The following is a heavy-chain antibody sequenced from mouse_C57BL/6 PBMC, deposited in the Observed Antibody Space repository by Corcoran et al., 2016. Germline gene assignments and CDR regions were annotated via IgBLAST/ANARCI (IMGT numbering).Heavy chain of an antibody. CDR2: IYPRSGNT. Sequence: QVQLQQSGAELARPGASVKLSCKASGYTFTSYGISWVKQRTGQGLEWIGEIYPRSGNTYYNEKFKGKATLTADKSSSTAYMELRSLTSEDSAVYFGAREARSYDYDVNYAMDYWGQGTAATVSS. CDR3: AREARSYDYDVNYAMDY. V-gene: IGHV1-81*01. J-gene: IGHJ4*01. CDR1: GYTFTSYG. D-gene: IGHD2-4*01.